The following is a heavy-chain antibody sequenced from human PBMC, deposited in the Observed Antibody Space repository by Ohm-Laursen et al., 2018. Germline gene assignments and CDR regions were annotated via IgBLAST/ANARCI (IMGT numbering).Heavy chain of an antibody. CDR1: GFTVSDAW. CDR3: STDHFS. CDR2: IKSKAAGETR. J-gene: IGHJ5*02. D-gene: IGHD2/OR15-2a*01. Sequence: SLRLSCAASGFTVSDAWMSWVRQAPGKGLEYVGRIKSKAAGETREYAEPVKGRFTILRDDSKNTLPLQMNSLKTEDTGVYYCSTDHFSWGQGTLVTVSS. V-gene: IGHV3-15*01.